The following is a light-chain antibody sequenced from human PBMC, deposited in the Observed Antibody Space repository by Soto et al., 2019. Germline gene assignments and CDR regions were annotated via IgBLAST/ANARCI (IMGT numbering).Light chain of an antibody. Sequence: DIQMTQSPSTLSGSVGDRVTITCRASQTISSWLAWYQQKPGKAPKLLIYKASTLKSGVPSRFSGSGSGTGFTLTISSLQPDDVATYYCQHYNSYSEAFGQGTKVELK. CDR2: KAS. CDR1: QTISSW. V-gene: IGKV1-5*03. J-gene: IGKJ1*01. CDR3: QHYNSYSEA.